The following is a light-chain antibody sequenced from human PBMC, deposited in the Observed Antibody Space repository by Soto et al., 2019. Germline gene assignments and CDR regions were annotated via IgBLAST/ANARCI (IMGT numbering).Light chain of an antibody. V-gene: IGLV2-14*01. CDR1: SGDVGGYYY. CDR2: EVS. CDR3: SSYSSSATNYV. J-gene: IGLJ1*01. Sequence: QSALTQPASVSGSPGQSITISCTGTSGDVGGYYYVSWYQQLPGKAPKLMISEVSNRPSGVSNRFSGSKSGNTASLSISGLQAEDEADYYCSSYSSSATNYVFGSGTKLTVL.